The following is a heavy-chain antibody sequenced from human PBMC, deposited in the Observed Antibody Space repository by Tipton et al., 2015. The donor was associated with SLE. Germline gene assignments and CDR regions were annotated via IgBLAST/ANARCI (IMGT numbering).Heavy chain of an antibody. CDR1: GGSISSYY. Sequence: TLSLTCTVSGGSISSYYWSWIRQPPGKGLEWIGEINHSGSTNYNPSLKSRVTISVDTSKNQFSLKLSSVTAADTAVYYCARHPHYDFWSGPFDYWGQGTLVTVSS. V-gene: IGHV4-34*01. J-gene: IGHJ4*02. CDR3: ARHPHYDFWSGPFDY. D-gene: IGHD3-3*01. CDR2: INHSGST.